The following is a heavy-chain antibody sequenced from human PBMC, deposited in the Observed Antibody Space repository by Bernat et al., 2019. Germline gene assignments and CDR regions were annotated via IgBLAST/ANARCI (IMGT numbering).Heavy chain of an antibody. V-gene: IGHV3-53*01. D-gene: IGHD1-1*01. CDR3: AKAGPLARATRTTGDYYYYYYMDV. CDR1: GFTVSSNY. CDR2: IYSGGST. J-gene: IGHJ6*03. Sequence: EVQLVESGGGLIQPGGSLRLSCAASGFTVSSNYMSWVRQAPGKGLEWVSAIYSGGSTYYADSVKGRFTISRDNSKNTLYLQMNSLRAEDTAIYYCAKAGPLARATRTTGDYYYYYYMDVWGTGTTVTVSS.